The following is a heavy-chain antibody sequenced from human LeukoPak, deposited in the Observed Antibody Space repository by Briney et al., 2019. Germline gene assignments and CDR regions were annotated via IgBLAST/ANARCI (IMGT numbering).Heavy chain of an antibody. CDR3: ARVQGSSWNDAFDI. CDR2: ISSNGGST. D-gene: IGHD6-13*01. CDR1: GFTFSSYA. V-gene: IGHV3-64*01. Sequence: GGSLRLSCAASGFTFSSYAMHWVRQAPGKGLESVSAISSNGGSTYYANSVKGRFTISRDNSKNTLYLQMGSLRAEDMAVYYCARVQGSSWNDAFDIWGQGTMVTVSS. J-gene: IGHJ3*02.